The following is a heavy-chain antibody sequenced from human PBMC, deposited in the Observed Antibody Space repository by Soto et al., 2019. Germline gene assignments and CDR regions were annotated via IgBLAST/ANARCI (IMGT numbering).Heavy chain of an antibody. D-gene: IGHD6-13*01. CDR3: ARDRRIAAAGTQGDYYYYGMDV. Sequence: GASVKVFCKASGGTFSSYAISWVRQAPGQGLEWMGGIIPIFGTANYAQKFQGRVTITADKSTSTAYMELSSLRSEDTAVYYCARDRRIAAAGTQGDYYYYGMDVWGQGTTVTVSS. CDR1: GGTFSSYA. CDR2: IIPIFGTA. J-gene: IGHJ6*02. V-gene: IGHV1-69*06.